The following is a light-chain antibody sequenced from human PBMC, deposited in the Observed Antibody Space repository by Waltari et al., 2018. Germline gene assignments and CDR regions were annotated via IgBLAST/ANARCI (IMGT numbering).Light chain of an antibody. J-gene: IGLJ1*01. CDR2: DVS. V-gene: IGLV2-14*03. CDR3: SSYTSSKTYV. Sequence: QSALTQPASVSGSPGQSITISCTGTSSYVGRYKYVSWYQQNPGKAPKLIIHDVSDRPLGVSNRFSGSKFGNTASLTISGLQAEDEADYYCSSYTSSKTYVFGTGTKVTVL. CDR1: SSYVGRYKY.